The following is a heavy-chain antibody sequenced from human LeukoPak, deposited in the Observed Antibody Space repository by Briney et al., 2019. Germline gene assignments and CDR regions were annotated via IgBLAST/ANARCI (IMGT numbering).Heavy chain of an antibody. CDR1: GYSFTDYY. CDR3: ARADRLDGGAYLIGP. V-gene: IGHV1-2*02. D-gene: IGHD2-21*01. J-gene: IGHJ5*02. Sequence: ASVKVSCKPSGYSFTDYYMHWVRQAPGQGLEWMGWINPNSGGTSSAQKFQGRVTITRDTSITTVYMEVSWLTSDDTAIYYCARADRLDGGAYLIGPWGQGTLVTVSS. CDR2: INPNSGGT.